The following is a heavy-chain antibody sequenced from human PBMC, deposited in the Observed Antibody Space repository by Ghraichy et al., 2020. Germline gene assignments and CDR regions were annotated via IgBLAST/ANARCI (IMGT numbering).Heavy chain of an antibody. Sequence: SETLSLTCAVYGGSFSGYYWSWIRQPPGKGLEWIGEINHSGSTNYNPSLKSRVTISVDTSKNQFSLKLSSVTAADTAVYYCARGGPSIAARPPEGYYYYGMDVWGQGTTVTVSS. CDR3: ARGGPSIAARPPEGYYYYGMDV. V-gene: IGHV4-34*01. D-gene: IGHD6-6*01. CDR2: INHSGST. CDR1: GGSFSGYY. J-gene: IGHJ6*02.